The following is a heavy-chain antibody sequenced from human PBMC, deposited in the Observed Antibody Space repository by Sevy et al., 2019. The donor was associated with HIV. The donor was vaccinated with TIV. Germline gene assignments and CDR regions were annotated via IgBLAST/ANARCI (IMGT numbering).Heavy chain of an antibody. D-gene: IGHD6-19*01. CDR3: ARDMGLAVAPDY. Sequence: GGSLRLSCAASGFTFSTYGMHWVRQAPGKGLEWVALIWKDGSNKYYSDSVRGRFTISRDNSKNTLYLQMNSLRAEDTAVYYCARDMGLAVAPDYWGQGTLVTVSS. V-gene: IGHV3-33*01. CDR1: GFTFSTYG. J-gene: IGHJ4*02. CDR2: IWKDGSNK.